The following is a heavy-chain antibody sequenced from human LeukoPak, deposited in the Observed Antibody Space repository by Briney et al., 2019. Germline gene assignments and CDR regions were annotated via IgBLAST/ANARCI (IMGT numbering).Heavy chain of an antibody. D-gene: IGHD4-17*01. CDR3: ARSHGDYPLDY. CDR1: GDSISSGDYY. J-gene: IGHJ4*02. Sequence: PSETLSLTCTVSGDSISSGDYYWSWIRQPPGKGLEYIGYIYYSGSTYYNPSLKSRVTISLDTSKNQFSLKLSSVTAADTAVYYCARSHGDYPLDYWGQGTLVTVSS. CDR2: IYYSGST. V-gene: IGHV4-30-4*01.